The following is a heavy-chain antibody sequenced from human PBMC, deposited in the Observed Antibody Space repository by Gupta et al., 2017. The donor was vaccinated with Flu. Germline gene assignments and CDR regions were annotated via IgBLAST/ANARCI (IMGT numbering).Heavy chain of an antibody. V-gene: IGHV3-7*01. CDR2: INQDGSTK. CDR1: GFTFSDSW. J-gene: IGHJ4*02. Sequence: EVQLVESGGGLVQPGGPLRLSCAASGFTFSDSWMNWVRQAPGKGLEWVANINQDGSTKNYVDSLKGRFTVSRDNAKNSLYLQMDSLRAEDTAVYFCARNRGWEQFDYWGQGTLVTVSS. D-gene: IGHD5-24*01. CDR3: ARNRGWEQFDY.